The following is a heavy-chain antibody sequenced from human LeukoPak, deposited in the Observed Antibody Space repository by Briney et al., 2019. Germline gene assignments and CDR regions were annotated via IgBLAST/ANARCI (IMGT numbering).Heavy chain of an antibody. J-gene: IGHJ4*02. Sequence: GGSLRLSCAASGFTFSSYAMSWVRKAPGKGLEWVATIKEDGRDKKYVDSLKGRFTISRDNAKNSLYVQMNGLRVEDTAVYYCARDYYGYHDYWGQGTLVTVSS. V-gene: IGHV3-7*01. CDR2: IKEDGRDK. CDR1: GFTFSSYA. D-gene: IGHD3-22*01. CDR3: ARDYYGYHDY.